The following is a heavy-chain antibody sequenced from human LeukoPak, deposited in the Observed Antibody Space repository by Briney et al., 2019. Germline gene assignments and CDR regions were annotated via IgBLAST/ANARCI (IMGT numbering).Heavy chain of an antibody. J-gene: IGHJ5*02. CDR2: ISETGFT. CDR1: GDSLSSSSYY. V-gene: IGHV4-39*07. D-gene: IGHD3-16*01. CDR3: AKVQGGRGELRGTFDP. Sequence: PSETLSLTCTVSGDSLSSSSYYWAWIRQSPGKGLDWVGSISETGFTIYNPSLKNRLTLSVDMSRNQFSLSLTSVTAADTAVFYCAKVQGGRGELRGTFDPWGQGILVTVSS.